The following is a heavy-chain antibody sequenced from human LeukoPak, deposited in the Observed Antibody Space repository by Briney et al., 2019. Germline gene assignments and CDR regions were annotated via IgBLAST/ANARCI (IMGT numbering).Heavy chain of an antibody. Sequence: PSETLSLTRSVSGVSISGHYWSWIRQPPGKGLEWIGNIYSSGNTNYNPSLKSRVTISVDTSKNQFSLKLSSVTAADTAVYYCARLRFLEWLFPWFDPWGQGTLVTVSS. CDR2: IYSSGNT. J-gene: IGHJ5*02. CDR3: ARLRFLEWLFPWFDP. CDR1: GVSISGHY. D-gene: IGHD3-3*01. V-gene: IGHV4-59*08.